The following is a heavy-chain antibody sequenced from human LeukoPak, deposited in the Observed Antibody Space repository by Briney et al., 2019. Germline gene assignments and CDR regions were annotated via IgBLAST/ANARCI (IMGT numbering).Heavy chain of an antibody. CDR3: ARAPFYLSSRLDY. V-gene: IGHV3-74*01. CDR2: INSDGSST. D-gene: IGHD6-13*01. Sequence: GGSLRLSCAASGFTFSSYWMHWVRQAPGKGLVWVSRINSDGSSTSYADSVKGRFTISRDNAKNTLYLQTNGLRAEDTAVYYCARAPFYLSSRLDYWGQGTLVTVSS. CDR1: GFTFSSYW. J-gene: IGHJ4*02.